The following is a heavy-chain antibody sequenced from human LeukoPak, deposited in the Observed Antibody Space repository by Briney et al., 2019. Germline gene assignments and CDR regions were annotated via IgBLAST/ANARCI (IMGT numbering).Heavy chain of an antibody. CDR2: ISASGGDT. J-gene: IGHJ5*02. CDR1: GFSFSTYS. D-gene: IGHD2-8*01. CDR3: AKDVRRCNGACT. Sequence: GGSLRLSCAASGFSFSTYSFSWVRQAPGKGLEWVSGISASGGDTFYADSVKGRSTISRDNSKNTLSLQMNSLRAEDTAIYYCAKDVRRCNGACTWGQGTLVTVSS. V-gene: IGHV3-23*01.